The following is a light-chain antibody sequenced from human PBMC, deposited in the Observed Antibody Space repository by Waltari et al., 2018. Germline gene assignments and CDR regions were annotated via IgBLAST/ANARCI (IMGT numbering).Light chain of an antibody. CDR3: QQANTFPVT. J-gene: IGKJ3*01. CDR2: DAS. V-gene: IGKV1-12*01. CDR1: QGITSR. Sequence: DIQMTQSPSAVSAFVGDRVIITFRASQGITSRLAWYQQKPGRAPKLLIYDASSLQSGVPSRFSGSGSETDFTLTINNLQPEDIATYFCQQANTFPVTFGPGTKVDIK.